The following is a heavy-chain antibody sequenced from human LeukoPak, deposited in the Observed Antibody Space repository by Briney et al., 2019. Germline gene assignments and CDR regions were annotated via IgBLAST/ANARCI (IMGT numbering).Heavy chain of an antibody. V-gene: IGHV1-2*02. D-gene: IGHD2-2*01. CDR3: ARDLLDIVVVPAAIVGFDP. J-gene: IGHJ5*02. CDR1: GYTFTGYY. Sequence: GASVKVSCTASGYTFTGYYMHWVRQAPGQGLEWMGWINPNSGGTNYAQKFQGRVTMTRDTSISTAYMELSRLRSDDTAVYYCARDLLDIVVVPAAIVGFDPWGQGTLVTVSS. CDR2: INPNSGGT.